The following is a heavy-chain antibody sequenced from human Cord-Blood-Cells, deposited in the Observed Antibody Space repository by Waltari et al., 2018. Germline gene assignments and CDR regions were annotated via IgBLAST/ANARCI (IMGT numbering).Heavy chain of an antibody. V-gene: IGHV4-34*01. Sequence: QVQLQQWGAGLLKPSETLSLTCAVYGGSFSGYYWSWIRQPPGKGLEWIGEINHSGRTNYNPSLKSRVTISVDTSKNQFSLKLSSVTAADTAVYYCARGSNITMVRRTFDYWGQGTLVTVSS. D-gene: IGHD3-10*01. J-gene: IGHJ4*02. CDR1: GGSFSGYY. CDR3: ARGSNITMVRRTFDY. CDR2: INHSGRT.